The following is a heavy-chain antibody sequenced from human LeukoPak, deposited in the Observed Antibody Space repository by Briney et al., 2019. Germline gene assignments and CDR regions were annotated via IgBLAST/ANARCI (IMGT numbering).Heavy chain of an antibody. J-gene: IGHJ4*02. CDR1: GFTFSSYS. Sequence: PGGSLRLSCAAAGFTFSSYSMNWVRQAPGKGLEWVSSISSSSSYIYYADSVKGRFTISRDNAKNSLYLQMNSLRAEDTAVYYCARVVRSRVYYFDYWGQGTLVTVSS. CDR3: ARVVRSRVYYFDY. D-gene: IGHD3-3*01. CDR2: ISSSSSYI. V-gene: IGHV3-21*01.